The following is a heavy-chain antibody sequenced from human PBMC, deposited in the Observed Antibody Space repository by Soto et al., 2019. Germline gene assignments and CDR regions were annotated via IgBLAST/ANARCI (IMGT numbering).Heavy chain of an antibody. V-gene: IGHV3-7*05. J-gene: IGHJ4*02. CDR3: SSSMGRGGNDF. D-gene: IGHD3-10*01. CDR1: GFTFSDYW. CDR2: IKTDGSEK. Sequence: EVQLVESGGGLVQPGGSLRLSCAASGFTFSDYWMSWVRQAPGKGLECVANIKTDGSEKYYEDPVKGRFTISRDNAKSSLYLQMNSLRAEDPAVYYCSSSMGRGGNDFWGEGTLVAVSS.